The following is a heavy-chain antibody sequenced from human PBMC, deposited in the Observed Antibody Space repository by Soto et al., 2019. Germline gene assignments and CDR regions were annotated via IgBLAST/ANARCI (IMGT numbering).Heavy chain of an antibody. CDR3: ARERKWEPLPY. J-gene: IGHJ4*01. CDR2: INGNTGHT. CDR1: GYTFSRYG. Sequence: QVQLVQSGAEVREPGASVKVSCKTSGYTFSRYGITWVRQAPGQGLEWRGWINGNTGHTTYAMNLEDRLTMSTDTSTSTAYMELRSLKSDDTAVYYCARERKWEPLPYWGRGPLVTVSS. V-gene: IGHV1-18*01. D-gene: IGHD1-26*01.